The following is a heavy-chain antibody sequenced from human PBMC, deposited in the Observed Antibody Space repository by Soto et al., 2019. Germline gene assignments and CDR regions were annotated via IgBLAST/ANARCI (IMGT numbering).Heavy chain of an antibody. CDR1: CGSISSGDYY. CDR3: ARSSGIAYQLLPVDP. V-gene: IGHV4-30-4*01. D-gene: IGHD2-2*01. CDR2: IYYSGST. J-gene: IGHJ5*02. Sequence: SETLSLTCTFSCGSISSGDYYWSWIRQPPGKGLEWIGYIYYSGSTYYNPSLKSRVTISVDTSKNQFSLKLSSVTAADTAVYYCARSSGIAYQLLPVDPWGQGTLVTVSS.